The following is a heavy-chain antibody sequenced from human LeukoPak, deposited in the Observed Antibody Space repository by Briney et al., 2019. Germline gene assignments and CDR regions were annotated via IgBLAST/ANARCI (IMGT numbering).Heavy chain of an antibody. CDR1: GFTFDDYA. CDR3: ARDRPAFDI. Sequence: GGSLRLSCAVSGFTFDDYAMHWVRHVPGKGLEWVSGINWNSDSIGYADSVKGRFTISRDNAKNSLYLQMNSLRAEDTAVYYCARDRPAFDIWGQGTMVTVSS. V-gene: IGHV3-9*01. CDR2: INWNSDSI. J-gene: IGHJ3*02.